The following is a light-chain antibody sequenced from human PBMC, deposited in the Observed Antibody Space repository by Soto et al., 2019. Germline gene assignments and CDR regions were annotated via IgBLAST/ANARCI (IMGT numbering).Light chain of an antibody. Sequence: ETILTQSPAIVSVSPGERATLSCRASQSIRSNLAWYQQIPGQAPRLLVYSASTRATGIPARFSGSGSGTDFTLTITSLQSEDFAVYYCQHYFDRPLTFGGGTKVDI. CDR3: QHYFDRPLT. J-gene: IGKJ4*01. V-gene: IGKV3-15*01. CDR2: SAS. CDR1: QSIRSN.